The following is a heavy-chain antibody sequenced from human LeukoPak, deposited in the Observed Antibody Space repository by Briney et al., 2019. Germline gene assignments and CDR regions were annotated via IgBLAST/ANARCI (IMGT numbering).Heavy chain of an antibody. J-gene: IGHJ4*02. V-gene: IGHV3-66*01. Sequence: GGSLRLTCAASGFTVSSNYMSWVRQAPGKGLEWVSIIYSGGSTYYADSVKGRFTISRDNSKNTLYLQMNSLRAEDTAVYYCASAVALDYWGQGTLVTVSS. CDR1: GFTVSSNY. CDR2: IYSGGST. CDR3: ASAVALDY.